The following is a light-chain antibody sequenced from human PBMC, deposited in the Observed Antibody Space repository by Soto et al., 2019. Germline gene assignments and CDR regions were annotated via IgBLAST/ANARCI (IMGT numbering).Light chain of an antibody. J-gene: IGLJ1*01. Sequence: LTQPRSVSGSPGQSVTISCTGTSSDFGGYNYVSWYQHHPGKAPKLMIYDVSERPSGVPDRFSGSKSGNTASLTISGLQAEDEADSYCCSYAGTFYVFGTGTKVTDL. V-gene: IGLV2-11*01. CDR1: SSDFGGYNY. CDR3: CSYAGTFYV. CDR2: DVS.